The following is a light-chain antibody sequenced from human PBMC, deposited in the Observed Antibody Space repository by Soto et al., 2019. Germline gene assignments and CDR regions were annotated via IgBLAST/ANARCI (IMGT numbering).Light chain of an antibody. J-gene: IGKJ4*01. CDR2: AAS. V-gene: IGKV1-27*01. CDR1: QGISYY. CDR3: QNYDSVPLS. Sequence: DIQMTQSPSSLSASVGDRVTITCRASQGISYYLAWYQQKPGKVPKLLIYAASTLQSGVPSRFGGSGSGTDFTLTISSLQPEDVATYYCQNYDSVPLSFGGGTKVEIK.